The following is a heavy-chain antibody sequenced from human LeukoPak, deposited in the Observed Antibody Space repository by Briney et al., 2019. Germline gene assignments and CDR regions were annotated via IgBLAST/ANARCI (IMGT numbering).Heavy chain of an antibody. CDR2: ISYDGSNK. J-gene: IGHJ6*02. CDR3: ARAKRYDSEVFYYYYGMDV. CDR1: GFTFSSYA. D-gene: IGHD3-22*01. V-gene: IGHV3-30-3*01. Sequence: GGSLRLSCAAPGFTFSSYAMHWVRQAPGKGLEWVAVISYDGSNKYYADSVKGRFTISRDNSKNTLYLQMNSLRAEDTAVYYCARAKRYDSEVFYYYYGMDVWGQGTTVTVSS.